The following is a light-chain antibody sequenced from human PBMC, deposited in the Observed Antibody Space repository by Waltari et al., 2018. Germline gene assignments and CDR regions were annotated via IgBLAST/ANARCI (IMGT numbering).Light chain of an antibody. CDR1: QSVSCSY. V-gene: IGKV3-20*01. CDR2: GAS. Sequence: ELVLTQPPGTLSLSPGERATLPCRASQSVSCSYLAWYQQKPGQAPRLLIYGASSRATGIPDRFSGSGSGTDFTLTISRLEPEDFAVYYCQQYGSASWTFGQGTKVEIK. J-gene: IGKJ1*01. CDR3: QQYGSASWT.